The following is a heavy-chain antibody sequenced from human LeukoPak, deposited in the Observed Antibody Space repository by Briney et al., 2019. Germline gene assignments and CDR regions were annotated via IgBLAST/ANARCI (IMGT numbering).Heavy chain of an antibody. CDR1: GFTFSSYS. CDR2: ISSSSSYI. V-gene: IGHV3-21*04. J-gene: IGHJ4*02. CDR3: ARELNWGGRYFDY. D-gene: IGHD7-27*01. Sequence: GGSLRLSCAASGFTFSSYSMNWVRQAPGKGLEWFSSISSSSSYIYYADSVKGRFTISRDNAKNSLYLQMNSLRAEDTAVYYCARELNWGGRYFDYWGQGTLVTVSS.